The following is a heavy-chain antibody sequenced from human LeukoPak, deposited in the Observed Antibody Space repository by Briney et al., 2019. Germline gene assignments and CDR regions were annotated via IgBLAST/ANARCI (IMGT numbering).Heavy chain of an antibody. Sequence: SETLSLTCTGSGGSISRYYWSWIRQPPGKGLERIGYIYYSGTTNYNPSLKSRFTISLDTSKNQFSLKLSSVTAADTAVYYCARDKLVSGYYYGMDVWGQGTTVTVSS. D-gene: IGHD1-26*01. J-gene: IGHJ6*02. CDR1: GGSISRYY. CDR2: IYYSGTT. CDR3: ARDKLVSGYYYGMDV. V-gene: IGHV4-59*01.